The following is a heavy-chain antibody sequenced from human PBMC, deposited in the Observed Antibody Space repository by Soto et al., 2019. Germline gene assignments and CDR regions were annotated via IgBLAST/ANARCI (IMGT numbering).Heavy chain of an antibody. CDR1: GGSISSYY. D-gene: IGHD3-10*01. CDR3: ARHRHHYYGSGSYPLAAYWFDP. Sequence: SETLSLTCTVSGGSISSYYWSWIRQPPGKGLEWIGYIYYSGSTNYNPSLKSRVTISVDTSKNQFSLKLSSVTAADTAVYYCARHRHHYYGSGSYPLAAYWFDPWGQGTLVTVSS. CDR2: IYYSGST. V-gene: IGHV4-59*08. J-gene: IGHJ5*02.